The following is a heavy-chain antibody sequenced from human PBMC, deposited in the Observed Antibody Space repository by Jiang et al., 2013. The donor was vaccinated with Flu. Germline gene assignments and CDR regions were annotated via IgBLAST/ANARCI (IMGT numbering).Heavy chain of an antibody. CDR1: GFTFDDYA. J-gene: IGHJ4*02. Sequence: GFTFDDYAMHWVRQAPGKGLEWVSGISWNSGSIGYADSVKGRFTISRDNAKNSLYLQMNSLRAEDTALYYCAKVGVGATYYFDYWGQGTLVTVSS. CDR3: AKVGVGATYYFDY. V-gene: IGHV3-9*01. CDR2: ISWNSGSI. D-gene: IGHD1-26*01.